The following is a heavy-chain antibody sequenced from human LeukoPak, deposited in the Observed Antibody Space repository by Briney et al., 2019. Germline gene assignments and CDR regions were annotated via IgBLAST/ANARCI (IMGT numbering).Heavy chain of an antibody. CDR3: ARLSYRIGGTCFHDF. Sequence: PSETLSLTCTVSGGSISTIGYYWGWIRQSPGEGLEWIGIIYYSGSTYYNPSLKNRVTLSVDASRNQFSLKLSSVTAADTAVYYCARLSYRIGGTCFHDFWGQGTLVTVSS. CDR1: GGSISTIGYY. J-gene: IGHJ4*02. D-gene: IGHD2-15*01. V-gene: IGHV4-39*01. CDR2: IYYSGST.